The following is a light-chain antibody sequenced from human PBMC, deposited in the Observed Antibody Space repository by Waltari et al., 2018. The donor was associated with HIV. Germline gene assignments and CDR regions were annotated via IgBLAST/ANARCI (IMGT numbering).Light chain of an antibody. CDR1: SLRSYY. V-gene: IGLV3-19*01. CDR3: NSRDSSGNYWV. Sequence: SSELTQDPAVSVALGQTVRITSQGDSLRSYYASWYQQKPGQAPVLVIYGKNNRPSGIPDRFSGSSSGNTASLTITVAQAEDEADYYCNSRDSSGNYWVFGGGTKLTVL. CDR2: GKN. J-gene: IGLJ3*02.